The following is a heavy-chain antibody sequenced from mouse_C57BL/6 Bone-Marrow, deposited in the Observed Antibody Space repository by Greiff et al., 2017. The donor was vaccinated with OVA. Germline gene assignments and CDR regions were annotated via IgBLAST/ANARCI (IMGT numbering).Heavy chain of an antibody. Sequence: VQLQQSGAELASPGASVTLSCKASGYTFTDHIMNWVKKRPGQGLEWIGRIYPVSGETNYNQKFMGKATFSVDRSSSPAYMVLNSLTSEDTAVYYRRNAPPSVTTVVASPFAYWGQGTLVTVSA. CDR3: RNAPPSVTTVVASPFAY. CDR2: IYPVSGET. J-gene: IGHJ3*01. CDR1: GYTFTDHI. V-gene: IGHV1-11*01. D-gene: IGHD1-1*01.